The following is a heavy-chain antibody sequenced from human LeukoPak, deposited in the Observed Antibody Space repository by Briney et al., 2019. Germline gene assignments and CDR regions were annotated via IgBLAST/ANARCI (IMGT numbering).Heavy chain of an antibody. D-gene: IGHD3-16*01. CDR2: ISSDGSTT. J-gene: IGHJ4*02. CDR3: ARSGGGMDDY. CDR1: GFTFSSYW. V-gene: IGHV3-74*01. Sequence: GGSLRLSCAASGFTFSSYWMHWVRQAPGKGLVWVSRISSDGSTTTYADSVKGRFTISRDNTENTLYLQMNSLRAEDTAVYYCARSGGGMDDYWGQGTLVTVSS.